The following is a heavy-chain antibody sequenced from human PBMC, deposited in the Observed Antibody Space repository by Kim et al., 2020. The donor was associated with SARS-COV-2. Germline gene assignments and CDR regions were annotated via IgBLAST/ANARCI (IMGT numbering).Heavy chain of an antibody. CDR3: ARGSLRATGDYFDY. J-gene: IGHJ4*02. Sequence: THPLQSRVTISVDTSNHHFSLKLSSVTAADTAVYYCARGSLRATGDYFDYWGQGTLVTVSS. V-gene: IGHV4-61*03. D-gene: IGHD5-12*01.